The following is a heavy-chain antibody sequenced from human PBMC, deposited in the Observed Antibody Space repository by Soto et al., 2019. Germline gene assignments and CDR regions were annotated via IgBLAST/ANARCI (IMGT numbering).Heavy chain of an antibody. D-gene: IGHD6-19*01. J-gene: IGHJ4*02. V-gene: IGHV4-4*09. CDR1: GGSVSEDY. CDR2: THNSGNT. Sequence: PSETLSLTCTVSGGSVSEDYWSWIRQPPGKGLEWIGYTHNSGNTDYNPSFTSRVTISLDASRNEFSLSLRSVTPADTAVYYCAKGGWYEDHWGQGTLVTVSS. CDR3: AKGGWYEDH.